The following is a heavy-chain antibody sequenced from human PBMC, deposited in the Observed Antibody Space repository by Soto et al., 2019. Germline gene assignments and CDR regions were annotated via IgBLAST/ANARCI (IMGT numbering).Heavy chain of an antibody. CDR3: ATTYYYDSSGYYNWFDP. CDR1: GGSFSGYY. V-gene: IGHV4-34*01. D-gene: IGHD3-22*01. CDR2: INHSGST. J-gene: IGHJ5*02. Sequence: SETLSLTCAVYGGSFSGYYWSWIRQPPGKGLEWIGEINHSGSTNYNPSLKSRVTISVDTSKNQFSLKLSSVTAADTAVYYCATTYYYDSSGYYNWFDPWGQGTLVTVSS.